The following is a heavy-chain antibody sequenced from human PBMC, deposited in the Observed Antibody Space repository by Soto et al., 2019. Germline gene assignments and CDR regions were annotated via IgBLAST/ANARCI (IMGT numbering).Heavy chain of an antibody. CDR1: GFTFSNSA. Sequence: PGGSLRLSCAPSGFTFSNSAMTWVRQAPGKGLEWVSTISGSGGSTYYADSVKGRFSISRDNSKNTLYLQMNSLRAEDTAVYYCAKGYEVSPPVASGWYSNYFYGVDVWGRGTTVTVSS. V-gene: IGHV3-23*01. J-gene: IGHJ6*02. D-gene: IGHD6-19*01. CDR3: AKGYEVSPPVASGWYSNYFYGVDV. CDR2: ISGSGGST.